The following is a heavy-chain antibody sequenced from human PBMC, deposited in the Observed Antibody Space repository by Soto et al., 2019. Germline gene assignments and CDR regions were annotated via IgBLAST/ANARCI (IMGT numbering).Heavy chain of an antibody. J-gene: IGHJ4*02. Sequence: SLKLSSASCGVTFRIYGMDWVRQVPGKGLEWVADISYDGSNKYYADSVKGRFTVSRDNSKNTLYLLMNSLRTDDTAVYYCAKDEGSWYLDYWGQGTLVTVSS. D-gene: IGHD6-13*01. CDR2: ISYDGSNK. CDR3: AKDEGSWYLDY. CDR1: GVTFRIYG. V-gene: IGHV3-30*18.